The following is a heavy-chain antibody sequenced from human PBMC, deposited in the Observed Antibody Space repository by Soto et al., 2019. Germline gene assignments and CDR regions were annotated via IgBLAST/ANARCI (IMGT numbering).Heavy chain of an antibody. J-gene: IGHJ5*02. CDR3: ARDSVLLGANGVDP. CDR1: GFTFRSSA. Sequence: QVQVVESGGRVVHPGGSLRLSCAASGFTFRSSAMHWVRHTPGKGLEWVAVIAYDGSKKYYAASVKGRFTVSRNNSNTTGDLQRNSLRTEDSAIYFCARDSVLLGANGVDPWGQATRVSVSS. V-gene: IGHV3-30*04. CDR2: IAYDGSKK. D-gene: IGHD2-8*02.